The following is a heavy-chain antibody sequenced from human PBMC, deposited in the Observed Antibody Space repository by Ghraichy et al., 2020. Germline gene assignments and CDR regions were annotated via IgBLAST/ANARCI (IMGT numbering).Heavy chain of an antibody. CDR1: GGSISSYY. CDR3: ARSGSYRPFDY. CDR2: IYTSGST. D-gene: IGHD1-26*01. Sequence: SETLSLTCTVSGGSISSYYWSWMRQPSGKGLEWIGYIYTSGSTNYNPSLKSRVTISVDTSKNQFSLKLSSVTAADTAVYYCARSGSYRPFDYWGQGTLVTVSS. J-gene: IGHJ4*02. V-gene: IGHV4-4*09.